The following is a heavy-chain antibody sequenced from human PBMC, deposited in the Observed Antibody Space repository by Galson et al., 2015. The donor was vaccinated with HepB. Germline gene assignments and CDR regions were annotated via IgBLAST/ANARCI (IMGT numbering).Heavy chain of an antibody. J-gene: IGHJ4*02. CDR3: ARPLSGGTLHRADY. D-gene: IGHD2-15*01. V-gene: IGHV5-51*01. CDR2: IYPADSGT. CDR1: GYGFTSYW. Sequence: QSGAEVKKPVESLSISCTASGYGFTSYWIGWVRQMSGQGLGWKGIIYPADSGTTYSPTFQGQVTISAAKSISTAYLQWSSLKASDTAIYYCARPLSGGTLHRADYWGQGTLVSVSS.